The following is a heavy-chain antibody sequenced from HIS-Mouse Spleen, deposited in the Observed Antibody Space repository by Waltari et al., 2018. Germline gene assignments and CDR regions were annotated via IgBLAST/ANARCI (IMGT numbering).Heavy chain of an antibody. CDR2: IYYSGST. CDR1: GCSISSSSYH. J-gene: IGHJ2*01. Sequence: QLQLQESGPALVKPSETLSLTCTVSGCSISSSSYHWGWIRQPPGKGLEWIGSIYYSGSTYYNPSLKSRVTISVDTSKNQFSLKLSSVTAADTAVYYCAREIPYSSSWYDWYFDLWGRGTLVTVSS. D-gene: IGHD6-13*01. CDR3: AREIPYSSSWYDWYFDL. V-gene: IGHV4-39*07.